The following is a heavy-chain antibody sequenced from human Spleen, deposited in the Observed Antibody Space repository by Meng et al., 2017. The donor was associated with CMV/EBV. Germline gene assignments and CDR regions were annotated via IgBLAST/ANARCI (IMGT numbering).Heavy chain of an antibody. J-gene: IGHJ6*02. CDR1: GGSISSSIYY. CDR2: IYYRGST. V-gene: IGHV4-39*07. Sequence: SETLSLTCTVSGGSISSSIYYWGWIRQPPGKGLEWIGSIYYRGSTYYNPSLKSRITISVDTSNNQFSLKLSSVTAADTAVYYCARDGQDCSNGVCSYYYYYGMDVWGQGTTVTVSS. CDR3: ARDGQDCSNGVCSYYYYYGMDV. D-gene: IGHD2-8*01.